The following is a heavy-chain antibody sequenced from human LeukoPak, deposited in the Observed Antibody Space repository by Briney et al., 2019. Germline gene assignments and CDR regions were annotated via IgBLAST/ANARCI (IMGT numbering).Heavy chain of an antibody. CDR2: TTGDT. Sequence: TTGDTRYNPSLKSRVTISVDTSKNQFSLKLSSVTAADTAEYYCARASPVGGVRFDYWGQGTLVTVSS. V-gene: IGHV4-61*02. CDR3: ARASPVGGVRFDY. J-gene: IGHJ4*02. D-gene: IGHD3-16*01.